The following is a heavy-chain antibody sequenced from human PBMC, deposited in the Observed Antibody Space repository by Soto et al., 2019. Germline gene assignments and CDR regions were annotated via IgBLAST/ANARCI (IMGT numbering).Heavy chain of an antibody. CDR1: GYTFTSYG. Sequence: ASVKVSCKASGYTFTSYGISLVRQAPGQGLEWXGXXSAXNXXXNXXXXLQGRVTMTTDTSTSTAYMELRSLRSDDTAVYYCARGGSYDAFDIWGQGTMVTVSS. CDR2: XSAXNXXX. D-gene: IGHD1-26*01. V-gene: IGHV1-18*04. J-gene: IGHJ3*02. CDR3: ARGGSYDAFDI.